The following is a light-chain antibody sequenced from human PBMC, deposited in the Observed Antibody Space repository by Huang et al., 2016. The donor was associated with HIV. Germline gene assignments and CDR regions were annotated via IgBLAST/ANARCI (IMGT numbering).Light chain of an antibody. CDR2: YAS. J-gene: IGKJ2*01. V-gene: IGKV3-15*01. CDR3: HQYNKWHT. Sequence: EIVMTQSQATLSVSPGERVTLSCRARQSVSSNLSGFRHKPCQSPRLLRYYASTRATGIPARFSGRGSGTAFTLTISSLQSEDFAVYFCHQYNKWHTFGQGTKLDIK. CDR1: QSVSSN.